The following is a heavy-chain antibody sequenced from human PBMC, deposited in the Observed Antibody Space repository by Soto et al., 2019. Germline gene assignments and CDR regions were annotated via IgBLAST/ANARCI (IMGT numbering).Heavy chain of an antibody. CDR2: ISSSGDST. J-gene: IGHJ4*02. CDR3: ARDYGDYVVDY. D-gene: IGHD4-17*01. Sequence: GGSLRLSCAASRFPFTNYAMNWVRQAPGKGLEWVSHISSSGDSTHYADSVKGRFTISRDNSKNTLYLRMNSLRAEDTAAYYCARDYGDYVVDYWGLGTLVTVSS. V-gene: IGHV3-23*01. CDR1: RFPFTNYA.